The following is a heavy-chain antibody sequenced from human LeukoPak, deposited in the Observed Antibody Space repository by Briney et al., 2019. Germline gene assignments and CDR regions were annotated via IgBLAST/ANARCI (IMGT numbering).Heavy chain of an antibody. D-gene: IGHD2-2*01. CDR2: IYYSGST. V-gene: IGHV4-59*01. CDR3: AGRIEAPYCSSTSCLAYDTFDI. CDR1: GGSISNYY. Sequence: SETLSLTCTVSGGSISNYYWSWVRQPPGKGLEWIGYIYYSGSTNYNPSLKSRVTISIDTSKNQFSLRLSSVTAADTAVYYCAGRIEAPYCSSTSCLAYDTFDIWGQGTLVTVSS. J-gene: IGHJ3*02.